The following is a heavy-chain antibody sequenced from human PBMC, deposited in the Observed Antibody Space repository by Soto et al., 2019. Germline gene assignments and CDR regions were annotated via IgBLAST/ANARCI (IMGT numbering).Heavy chain of an antibody. D-gene: IGHD6-13*01. CDR1: GFTVSSNY. V-gene: IGHV3-66*01. CDR3: ARDESSSWVSYGMDV. J-gene: IGHJ6*02. CDR2: IYSGGST. Sequence: EVPLVESGGGLVQPGGSLRLSCAASGFTVSSNYMSWVRQAPGKGLEWVSVIYSGGSTYYADSVKGRFTISRDNSKNTLYLQMNSLRAEDTAVYYCARDESSSWVSYGMDVWGQGTTVTVSS.